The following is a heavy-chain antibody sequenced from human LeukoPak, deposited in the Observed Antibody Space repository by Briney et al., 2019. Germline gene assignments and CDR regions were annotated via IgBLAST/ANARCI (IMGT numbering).Heavy chain of an antibody. V-gene: IGHV4-30-4*01. Sequence: SETLSLTCSVSGGSISSGNYFWSWIRQPPGKGLEWIGYVYYTGSTYYNPSLKSRVTIPADTSKNQFSLNLTSVTAADTALYCCARGSTYSPIPKYWGQGTLVTVSS. CDR2: VYYTGST. CDR1: GGSISSGNYF. D-gene: IGHD2-21*01. J-gene: IGHJ4*02. CDR3: ARGSTYSPIPKY.